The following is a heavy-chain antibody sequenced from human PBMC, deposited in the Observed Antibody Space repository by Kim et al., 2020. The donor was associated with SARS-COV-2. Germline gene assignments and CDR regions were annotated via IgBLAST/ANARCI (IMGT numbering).Heavy chain of an antibody. V-gene: IGHV4-34*01. J-gene: IGHJ2*01. Sequence: NPSLKSRVTISVDTSKNQFSLKLSSVTAADTAVYYCARGLALLGFGYFDLWGRGTLVTVSS. D-gene: IGHD3-10*01. CDR3: ARGLALLGFGYFDL.